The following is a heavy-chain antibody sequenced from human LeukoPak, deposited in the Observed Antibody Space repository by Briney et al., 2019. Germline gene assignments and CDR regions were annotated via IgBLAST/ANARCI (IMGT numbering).Heavy chain of an antibody. D-gene: IGHD3-3*01. CDR2: INHSGST. CDR3: AREGRSFYYYYMDV. J-gene: IGHJ6*03. Sequence: SETLSLTCAASGGSFSGYYWSWIRQPPGKGLEWIGEINHSGSTNYNPSLKSRVTISVDTCKNQFSLKLSSVTAADTAVYYCAREGRSFYYYYMDVWGKGTTVTVSS. V-gene: IGHV4-34*01. CDR1: GGSFSGYY.